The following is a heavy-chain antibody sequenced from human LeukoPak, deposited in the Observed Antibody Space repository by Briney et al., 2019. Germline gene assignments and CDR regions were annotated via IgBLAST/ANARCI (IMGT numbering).Heavy chain of an antibody. CDR3: ARGVLYDSSGAPFDY. D-gene: IGHD3-22*01. V-gene: IGHV3-7*03. CDR2: IKQDGSEK. J-gene: IGHJ4*02. CDR1: GFTFSSYW. Sequence: GGSLRLSCAASGFTFSSYWMSWVRQAPGKGLEWVANIKQDGSEKYYVDSVKGRFTISRDNAKNSLYLQMNSLRAEDTAVYYCARGVLYDSSGAPFDYWGQGTLVTVSS.